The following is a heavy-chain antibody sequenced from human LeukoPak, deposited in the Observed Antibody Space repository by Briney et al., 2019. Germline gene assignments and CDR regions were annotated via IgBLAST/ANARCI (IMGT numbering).Heavy chain of an antibody. CDR3: SSRRTGDLFQTDY. CDR2: ISRSSSAI. CDR1: GLRLSSYS. J-gene: IGHJ4*02. Sequence: SGGSLRLSCVVSGLRLSSYSMSWVRQAPGKGLEWVSYISRSSSAIYYADSVKGRLTISRDNAKNSLFLQMNSLRDEDTAVYYCSSRRTGDLFQTDYWGQGTLVTVSS. V-gene: IGHV3-48*02. D-gene: IGHD7-27*01.